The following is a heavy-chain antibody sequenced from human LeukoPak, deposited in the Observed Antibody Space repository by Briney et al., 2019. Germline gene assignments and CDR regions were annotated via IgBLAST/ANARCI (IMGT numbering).Heavy chain of an antibody. J-gene: IGHJ4*02. CDR2: IWYDGSNK. Sequence: QPGRSLRLSCAASGFTFSSYGMHWLRQAPGKGLEWVAVIWYDGSNKYYADSVRGRFTISRDNSKNTLYLQMNSLRAEDTAVYYCARELAVAGESLDYWGQGTLVTVSS. CDR1: GFTFSSYG. D-gene: IGHD6-19*01. V-gene: IGHV3-33*01. CDR3: ARELAVAGESLDY.